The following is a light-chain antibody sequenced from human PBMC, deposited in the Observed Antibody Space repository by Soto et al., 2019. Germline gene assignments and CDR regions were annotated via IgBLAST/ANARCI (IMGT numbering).Light chain of an antibody. CDR3: CSYTGSYSLI. CDR2: EVT. Sequence: QSVLTQPASVSGSPGQSITISCTGTSSDVGGYNYVSWHQHHPGRAPKLIIYEVTKRPSGVPDRFSGSKSGNTASLTISGLQAEDEADYHCCSYTGSYSLIFGGGTKVTVL. V-gene: IGLV2-11*01. CDR1: SSDVGGYNY. J-gene: IGLJ2*01.